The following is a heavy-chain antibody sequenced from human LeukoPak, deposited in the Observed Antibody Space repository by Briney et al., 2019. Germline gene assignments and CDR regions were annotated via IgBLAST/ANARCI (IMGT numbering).Heavy chain of an antibody. D-gene: IGHD4/OR15-4a*01. CDR2: IYTSGST. V-gene: IGHV4-61*02. J-gene: IGHJ3*02. CDR1: GGSISSGSYY. CDR3: ARDRPGGAGAFDI. Sequence: TSETLSLTCTVSGGSISSGSYYWSWIRQPAGKGLEWIGRIYTSGSTNYNPSLKSRVTISVDTSKNQFSLKLSSVTAADTAVYYCARDRPGGAGAFDIWGQGTMVTVSS.